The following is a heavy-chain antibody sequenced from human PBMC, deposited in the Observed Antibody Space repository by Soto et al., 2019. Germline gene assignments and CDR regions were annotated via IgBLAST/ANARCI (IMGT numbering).Heavy chain of an antibody. CDR3: AQGGYISGWYLALAT. J-gene: IGHJ5*02. Sequence: EVQLLESGGGLVQPGGSLRLSCAASGFTFDNYAMTWVRQAPGKGLEWVSALTASGTNTHYADSVKDRFLIFRDNSKNTLYLQMHRLTAADTAIYFCAQGGYISGWYLALATWGQGTLVTVSS. CDR2: LTASGTNT. D-gene: IGHD6-19*01. V-gene: IGHV3-23*01. CDR1: GFTFDNYA.